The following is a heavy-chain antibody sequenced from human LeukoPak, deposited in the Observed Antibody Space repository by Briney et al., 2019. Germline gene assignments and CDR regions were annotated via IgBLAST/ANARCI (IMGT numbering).Heavy chain of an antibody. V-gene: IGHV3-74*01. CDR1: GNYW. CDR3: AKGYCSGDSCYSDY. J-gene: IGHJ4*02. Sequence: GGSLRLSCAASGNYWMHWVRQAPGKGLVWVSHINSDGSWTSYADSVKGRFTISRDNSKNTLYLQMNSLRAEDTAVYYCAKGYCSGDSCYSDYWGQGTLVTVSS. D-gene: IGHD2-15*01. CDR2: INSDGSWT.